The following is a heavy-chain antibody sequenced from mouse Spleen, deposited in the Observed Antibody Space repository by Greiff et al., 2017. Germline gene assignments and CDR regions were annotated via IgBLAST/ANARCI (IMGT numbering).Heavy chain of an antibody. D-gene: IGHD1-1*01. Sequence: QVQLQQSGAELAKPGASVKLSCKASGYTFTSYWITWVKQRPGQGLEWIGDIYPGSGSTNYNEKFKSKATLTVDTSSSTAYMQLSSLTSEDSAVYYCARGADYYGSSPFAYWGQGTLVTVSA. V-gene: IGHV1-55*01. CDR2: IYPGSGST. CDR3: ARGADYYGSSPFAY. J-gene: IGHJ3*01. CDR1: GYTFTSYW.